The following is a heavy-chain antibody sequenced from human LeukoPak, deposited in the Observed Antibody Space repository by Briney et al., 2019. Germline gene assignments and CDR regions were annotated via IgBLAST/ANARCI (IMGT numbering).Heavy chain of an antibody. Sequence: ASVKVSCKASGYTFTGYYMHWVRQAPGQGLEWMGWINPNSGGTNYAQKFQGRVTMARDTSISTAYMELSRLRSDDTAVYYCARERGEEALGAFDIWGQGTMVTVSS. CDR2: INPNSGGT. V-gene: IGHV1-2*02. CDR1: GYTFTGYY. D-gene: IGHD2-21*01. CDR3: ARERGEEALGAFDI. J-gene: IGHJ3*02.